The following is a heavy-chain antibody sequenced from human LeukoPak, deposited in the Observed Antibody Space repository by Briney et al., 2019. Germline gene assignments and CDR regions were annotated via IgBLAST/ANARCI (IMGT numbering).Heavy chain of an antibody. D-gene: IGHD1-26*01. J-gene: IGHJ4*02. V-gene: IGHV3-23*01. Sequence: GGSLRLSCAASGFTFSNYAMSWVRQAPEKGLEWVSSISASGDITHYADSVKGRLTISRDNSKSTLFLQMDSLGAEDTALYYCAKDPLSSASHIYFNNWGQGTLATVSS. CDR2: ISASGDIT. CDR3: AKDPLSSASHIYFNN. CDR1: GFTFSNYA.